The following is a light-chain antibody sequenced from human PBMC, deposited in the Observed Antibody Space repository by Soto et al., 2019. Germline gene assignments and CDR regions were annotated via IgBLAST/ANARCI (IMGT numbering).Light chain of an antibody. Sequence: DIVLTQSPVTLSLSPGERATLSCRASQAISVFLGWYQHKPGQAPRLLIYDASNRATGTPARFSGSGSGTDFTLTISSLEPDDFAVYYCQHRSNWPLTFGGGTKVDIK. CDR2: DAS. CDR1: QAISVF. J-gene: IGKJ4*01. CDR3: QHRSNWPLT. V-gene: IGKV3-11*01.